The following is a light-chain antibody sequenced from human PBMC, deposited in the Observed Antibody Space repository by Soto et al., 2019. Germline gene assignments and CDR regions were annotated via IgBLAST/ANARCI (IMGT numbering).Light chain of an antibody. CDR1: SSNIGTGYD. J-gene: IGLJ3*02. Sequence: QSVLTQPPSVSGAPGQTVTISCTGSSSNIGTGYDVQWFRQVPGTAPKLLIFGNVNRPSGIPDRFSGSKSGTSASLAIAGLQAEDEADYYCQSFDTRLSGWVFGGGTKLTVL. V-gene: IGLV1-40*01. CDR2: GNV. CDR3: QSFDTRLSGWV.